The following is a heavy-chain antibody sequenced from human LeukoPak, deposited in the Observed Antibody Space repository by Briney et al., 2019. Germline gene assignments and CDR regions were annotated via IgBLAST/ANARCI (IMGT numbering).Heavy chain of an antibody. D-gene: IGHD3-9*01. V-gene: IGHV3-74*01. CDR1: GLRLSIHW. CDR3: ARGFDYDNIVTY. CDR2: INSDGSST. Sequence: GGPLTLSCAASGLRLSIHWKHCLRQAPGKGVVWGSRINSDGSSTSYADYVRGRFTISRDNAQNTLYLQMNSLRAEDTAVYYCARGFDYDNIVTYWGQGTLVTVSS. J-gene: IGHJ4*02.